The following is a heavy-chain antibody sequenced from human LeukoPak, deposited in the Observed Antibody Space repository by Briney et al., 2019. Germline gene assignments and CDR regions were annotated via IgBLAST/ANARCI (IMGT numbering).Heavy chain of an antibody. CDR3: ARQRIAAAGYNWFDP. V-gene: IGHV4-34*01. CDR2: INHSGST. Sequence: SETLSLTCAVYGGSFSGYYWRWIRQPPGKGLEWIGEINHSGSTNYNPSLKSRVTISVDTSKNQFSLKLSSVTAADTAVYYCARQRIAAAGYNWFDPWGQGTLVTVSS. D-gene: IGHD6-13*01. J-gene: IGHJ5*02. CDR1: GGSFSGYY.